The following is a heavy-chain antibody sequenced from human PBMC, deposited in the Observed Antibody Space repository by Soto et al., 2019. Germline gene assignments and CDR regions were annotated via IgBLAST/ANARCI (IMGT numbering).Heavy chain of an antibody. CDR2: IDPSSGTT. CDR3: AREVVPAAMPVGQMDV. J-gene: IGHJ6*02. Sequence: ASVKVSCKPSGYSFSNFYVHWVRQAPGQGLEWMGIIDPSSGTTSYTQKFQERVTMTRDTSMSTVYMELSKLRSEDTAVYYCAREVVPAAMPVGQMDVWGQGTTVTVSS. V-gene: IGHV1-46*01. CDR1: GYSFSNFY. D-gene: IGHD2-2*01.